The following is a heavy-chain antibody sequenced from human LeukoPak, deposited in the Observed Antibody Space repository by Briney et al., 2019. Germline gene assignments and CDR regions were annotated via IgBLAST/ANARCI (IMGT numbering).Heavy chain of an antibody. D-gene: IGHD6-19*01. CDR1: GGSISSSSYY. CDR2: IYYSGST. CDR3: ASRPMGIAVAAP. V-gene: IGHV4-39*01. Sequence: PSETLSLTCTVSGGSISSSSYYWGWIRQPPGKGLEWIGSIYYSGSTYYNPSLKSRVTISVDTSKNQFSLKLSSVTAADTAVYYCASRPMGIAVAAPWGQGTLVTVSS. J-gene: IGHJ5*02.